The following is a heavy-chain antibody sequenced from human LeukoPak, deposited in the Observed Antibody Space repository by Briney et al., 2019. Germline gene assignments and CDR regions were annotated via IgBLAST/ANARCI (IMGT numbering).Heavy chain of an antibody. J-gene: IGHJ4*02. V-gene: IGHV4-61*01. CDR1: GGSVSSGSYY. D-gene: IGHD2-15*01. Sequence: PSETLSLTCTVSGGSVSSGSYYWSWIRQPPGKGLEWIGYIYYSGSTNYNPSLKSRVTISVDTSKNQFSLKLSPVTAADTAVYYCARGGRSSEGYWGQGTLVTVSS. CDR3: ARGGRSSEGY. CDR2: IYYSGST.